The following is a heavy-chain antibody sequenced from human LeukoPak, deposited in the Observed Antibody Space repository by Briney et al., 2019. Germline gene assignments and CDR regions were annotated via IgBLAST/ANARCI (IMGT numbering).Heavy chain of an antibody. Sequence: PSETLSLTCTVSGGSISSSSYYWGWIRQPPGKGLEWIGSIYYSGSTYYNPSLKSRVTISVDTSKNQFSLKLSSVTAADTAVYYCARGTGKYSSSWYVYWGQGTLVTVSS. D-gene: IGHD6-13*01. CDR1: GGSISSSSYY. CDR2: IYYSGST. V-gene: IGHV4-39*01. CDR3: ARGTGKYSSSWYVY. J-gene: IGHJ4*02.